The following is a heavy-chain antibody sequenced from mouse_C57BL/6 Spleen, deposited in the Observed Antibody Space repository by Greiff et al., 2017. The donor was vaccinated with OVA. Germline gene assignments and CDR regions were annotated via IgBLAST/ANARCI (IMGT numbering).Heavy chain of an antibody. D-gene: IGHD2-13*01. J-gene: IGHJ4*01. CDR1: GYSITSDY. V-gene: IGHV3-8*01. CDR3: SRYRVVDYSAMDY. CDR2: ISYSGST. Sequence: EVKLVESGPGLAKPSQTLSLTCSVTGYSITSDYWNWIRKFPGNKLEYMGYISYSGSTYYNPSLKSRISITRDTSKNQYYLQLNSVTTESTAPYNCSRYRVVDYSAMDYWGEGASGTLSS.